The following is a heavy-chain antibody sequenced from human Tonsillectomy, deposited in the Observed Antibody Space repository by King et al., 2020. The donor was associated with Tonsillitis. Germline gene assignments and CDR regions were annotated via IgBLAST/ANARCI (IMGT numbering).Heavy chain of an antibody. J-gene: IGHJ3*02. CDR2: ISFDGSYK. V-gene: IGHV3-30*01. Sequence: VQLVESGGGVVQPGRSLRLSCAASGFTFRSYAMHWVRQAPGKGLEWVAVISFDGSYKYYADSVKGRFTISRDTSKNTLYLKMNNLRAEDTAVYYCARAPTVTDAFDIWGQGTMVTVSS. CDR1: GFTFRSYA. CDR3: ARAPTVTDAFDI. D-gene: IGHD4-17*01.